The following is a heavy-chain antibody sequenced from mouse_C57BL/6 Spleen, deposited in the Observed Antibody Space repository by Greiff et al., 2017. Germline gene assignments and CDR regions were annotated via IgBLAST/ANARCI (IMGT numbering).Heavy chain of an antibody. CDR2: IDPSDSET. D-gene: IGHD1-1*01. V-gene: IGHV1-52*01. J-gene: IGHJ3*01. CDR3: ARSITTVVAEGD. CDR1: GYTFTSYW. Sequence: QVQLQQPGAELVRPGSSVKLSCKASGYTFTSYWMHWVKQRPIQGLEWIGNIDPSDSETHYNQKFKDKATLTVDKSSSTAYMQLSSLTSEDSAVYYCARSITTVVAEGDWGQGALVTVSA.